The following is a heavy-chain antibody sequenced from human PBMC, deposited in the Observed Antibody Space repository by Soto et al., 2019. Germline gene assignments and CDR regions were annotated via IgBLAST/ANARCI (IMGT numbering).Heavy chain of an antibody. Sequence: QVQLVQSGAEVKKPGASVKVSCKASGYTFTSYGISGVRQAPGHGLEWMGWISAYNGNTNYAQKLQGRVTMTTDTSTSTAYMELRSLRSDDTAVYYWARVDEYQLLWYYYDGMDVWGQGTTVTVSS. CDR1: GYTFTSYG. CDR3: ARVDEYQLLWYYYDGMDV. V-gene: IGHV1-18*01. J-gene: IGHJ6*02. CDR2: ISAYNGNT. D-gene: IGHD2-2*01.